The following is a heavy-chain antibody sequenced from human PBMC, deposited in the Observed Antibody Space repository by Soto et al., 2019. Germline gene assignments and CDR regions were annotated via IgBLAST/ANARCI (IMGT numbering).Heavy chain of an antibody. J-gene: IGHJ6*02. V-gene: IGHV1-69*01. D-gene: IGHD5-18*01. CDR2: IIPIFGTA. Sequence: QVQLVQSGAEVKKPGSSVKVSCKASGGTFSSYAISWVRQAPGQGVEWMGGIIPIFGTANYAQKFQGSVTITADDTTSTANMELSSLRSEDTAVYYCARGPVDTAMADYYYYRMDVWGQGTTVTVSS. CDR3: ARGPVDTAMADYYYYRMDV. CDR1: GGTFSSYA.